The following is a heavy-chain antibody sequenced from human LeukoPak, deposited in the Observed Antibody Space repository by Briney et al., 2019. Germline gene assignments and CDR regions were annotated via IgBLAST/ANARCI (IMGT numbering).Heavy chain of an antibody. CDR2: ISSSSSYI. CDR1: GFTFSSYA. CDR3: AREDSSGPFDWFDP. J-gene: IGHJ5*02. V-gene: IGHV3-21*01. D-gene: IGHD6-19*01. Sequence: GGSLRLSCAASGFTFSSYAMSWVRQAPGKGLEWVSSISSSSSYIYYADSVKGRFTISRDNAKNSLYLQMNSLRAEDTAVYYCAREDSSGPFDWFDPWGQGTLVTVSS.